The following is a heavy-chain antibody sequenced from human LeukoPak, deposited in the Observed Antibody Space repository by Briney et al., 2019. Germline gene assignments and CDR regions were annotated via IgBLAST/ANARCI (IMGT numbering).Heavy chain of an antibody. CDR3: AKDTGYYYDSSNYFT. J-gene: IGHJ5*02. V-gene: IGHV1-46*01. CDR2: INPSGGST. D-gene: IGHD3-22*01. Sequence: GASVKVSCKASGYTFTSYYMHWVRQAPGQGLEWMGIINPSGGSTSYAQKFQGRVTMTRDTSTSTVYMELSSLRAEDTALYYCAKDTGYYYDSSNYFTWGQGTLVTVSP. CDR1: GYTFTSYY.